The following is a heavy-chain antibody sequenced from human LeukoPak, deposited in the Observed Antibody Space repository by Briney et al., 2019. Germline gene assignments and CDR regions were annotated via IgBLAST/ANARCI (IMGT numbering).Heavy chain of an antibody. J-gene: IGHJ3*02. CDR3: ARGVAVAGTSDDAFDI. D-gene: IGHD6-19*01. CDR1: GGSISSGSYY. V-gene: IGHV4-61*01. CDR2: IYYSGST. Sequence: PSETLSLTCTVSGGSISSGSYYWSWIRQPPGKGLEWIGYIYYSGSTNYNPSLKSRVTISVDTSKNQFSLKLSSVTAADTAVYYCARGVAVAGTSDDAFDIWGQGTMVTVSS.